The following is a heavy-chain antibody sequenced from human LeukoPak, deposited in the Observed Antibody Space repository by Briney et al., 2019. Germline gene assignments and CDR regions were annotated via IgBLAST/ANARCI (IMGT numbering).Heavy chain of an antibody. V-gene: IGHV4-59*01. J-gene: IGHJ3*02. CDR1: GGSISSYY. CDR2: IYYSGST. Sequence: WETLSLTSTVSGGSISSYYWSWIRQPPGKGLEWIGYIYYSGSTNYNPSLKSRVTISVDTSKNQFSLKLSSVTAADTAVYYCARSRFGEFHRGHAFDIWGQGTMVTVSS. CDR3: ARSRFGEFHRGHAFDI. D-gene: IGHD3-10*01.